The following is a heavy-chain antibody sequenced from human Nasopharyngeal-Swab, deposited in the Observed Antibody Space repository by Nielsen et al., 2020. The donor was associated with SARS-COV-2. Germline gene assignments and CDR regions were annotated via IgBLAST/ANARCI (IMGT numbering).Heavy chain of an antibody. V-gene: IGHV3-9*01. CDR2: ISWNSGST. CDR3: AKDNNPYYYDSSGYAFDI. Sequence: WIRQPPGKGLEWVSGISWNSGSTGYADSAKGGFTISRDNAKNSLYLQMNSLRAEDTALYYCAKDNNPYYYDSSGYAFDIWGQGTMVTVSS. D-gene: IGHD3-22*01. J-gene: IGHJ3*02.